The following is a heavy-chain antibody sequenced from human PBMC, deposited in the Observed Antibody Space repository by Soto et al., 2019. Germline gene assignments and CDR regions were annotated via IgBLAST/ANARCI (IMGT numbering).Heavy chain of an antibody. CDR2: IYHSGST. CDR3: ARVKRVPAARYFDY. V-gene: IGHV4-30-2*01. Sequence: SETLSLTCAVSGGSISSGGYSWSWIRQPPGKGLEWIGYIYHSGSTYYNPSLKSRVTISVDRSKNQFSLKLSSVTAADTAVYYCARVKRVPAARYFDYWGQGTLVTVSS. D-gene: IGHD2-2*01. J-gene: IGHJ4*02. CDR1: GGSISSGGYS.